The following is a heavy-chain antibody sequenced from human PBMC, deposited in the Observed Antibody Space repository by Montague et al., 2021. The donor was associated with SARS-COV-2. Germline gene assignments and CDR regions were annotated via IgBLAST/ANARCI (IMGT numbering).Heavy chain of an antibody. V-gene: IGHV4-59*01. CDR3: ARDLVAGGMDV. D-gene: IGHD2-8*02. J-gene: IGHJ6*02. CDR2: IYYSGST. Sequence: SETLSLTCTVSGGSISSYYWSWIRQPPGKGLEWIGYIYYSGSTNHNPSLKSRVTISVDTSKNQFSLKLSSVTAADTAVYYCARDLVAGGMDVWGQGTTVTVSS. CDR1: GGSISSYY.